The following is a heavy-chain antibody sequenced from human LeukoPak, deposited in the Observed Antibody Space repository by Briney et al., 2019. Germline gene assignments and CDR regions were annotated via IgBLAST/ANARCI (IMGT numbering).Heavy chain of an antibody. CDR3: ANLVEMATNTDY. Sequence: GKSLRLSCAASGYSFKSYAIHWVRQTPGKGLEWVAFIRYDGSNKYYADSVKGRFTISRDNSKNTLYLQMNSLRAEDTAVYYCANLVEMATNTDYWGQGTLVTVSS. J-gene: IGHJ4*02. CDR2: IRYDGSNK. D-gene: IGHD5-24*01. CDR1: GYSFKSYA. V-gene: IGHV3-30*04.